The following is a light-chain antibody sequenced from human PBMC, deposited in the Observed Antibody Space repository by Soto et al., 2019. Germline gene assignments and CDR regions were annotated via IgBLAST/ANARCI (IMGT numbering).Light chain of an antibody. V-gene: IGKV1-13*02. Sequence: AIQLTQSPSSLSASVGDRVTITCRASQGISSALAWYQQKPGKAPKLLIYDASSLESGVPSRFSGSGSGTDFTLNISSLQPEDFATYYCQQFNSYSPLTFGGGTKVEIK. J-gene: IGKJ4*01. CDR3: QQFNSYSPLT. CDR2: DAS. CDR1: QGISSA.